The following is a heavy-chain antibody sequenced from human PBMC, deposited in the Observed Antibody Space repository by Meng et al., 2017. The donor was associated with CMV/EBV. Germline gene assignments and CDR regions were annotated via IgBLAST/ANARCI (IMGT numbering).Heavy chain of an antibody. D-gene: IGHD2-2*01. J-gene: IGHJ4*02. V-gene: IGHV3-21*01. Sequence: SYSMNWVRQARGKGLEWVSSIGSSSSDIYCADSVKGRFTISRDNAKDSLYLQMNSLRAEDTAVYYCARDQNGEFIVVVPAAMEFDYWGQGTLVTVSS. CDR2: IGSSSSDI. CDR1: SYS. CDR3: ARDQNGEFIVVVPAAMEFDY.